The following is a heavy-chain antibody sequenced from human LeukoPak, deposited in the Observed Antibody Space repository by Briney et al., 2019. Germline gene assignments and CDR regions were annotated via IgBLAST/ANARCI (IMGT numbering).Heavy chain of an antibody. Sequence: SETLSLTCTVSGGSISSSSYYWGWIRQPPGKGLEWIESIYYSGSTYYNPSLKSRVTISVDTSKNQFSLKLSSVTAADTAVYYCARMASGIAAGWGQGTLVTVSS. V-gene: IGHV4-39*01. J-gene: IGHJ4*02. CDR1: GGSISSSSYY. CDR2: IYYSGST. CDR3: ARMASGIAAG. D-gene: IGHD6-13*01.